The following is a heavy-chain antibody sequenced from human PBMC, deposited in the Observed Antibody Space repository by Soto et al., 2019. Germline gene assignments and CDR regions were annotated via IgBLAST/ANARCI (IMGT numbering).Heavy chain of an antibody. CDR1: GFTFDDYA. CDR3: AKAVGEAAAGLYFDY. J-gene: IGHJ4*02. Sequence: EVQLVESGGGLVQPGRSLRLSCAASGFTFDDYAMHWVRQAPGKGLEWVSGISWNSGSIGYADSVKGRFTISRDNAKNSLYLQMNSLRAEDTALYYCAKAVGEAAAGLYFDYWGQGTLVTVSS. D-gene: IGHD6-13*01. CDR2: ISWNSGSI. V-gene: IGHV3-9*01.